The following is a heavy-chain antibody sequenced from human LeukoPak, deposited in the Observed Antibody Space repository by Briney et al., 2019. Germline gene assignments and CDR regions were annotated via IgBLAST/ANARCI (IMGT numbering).Heavy chain of an antibody. CDR3: ARDRAGSGSDY. J-gene: IGHJ4*02. V-gene: IGHV1-69*04. Sequence: GASVKVSCKASGGTFSSYAISWVRQAPGQGLEWMGRIIPILGIANYAQKFQGRVTITADKSTSTAYMELSSLRSEDTAVYYCARDRAGSGSDYSGQGTLVTVSS. CDR1: GGTFSSYA. CDR2: IIPILGIA. D-gene: IGHD6-19*01.